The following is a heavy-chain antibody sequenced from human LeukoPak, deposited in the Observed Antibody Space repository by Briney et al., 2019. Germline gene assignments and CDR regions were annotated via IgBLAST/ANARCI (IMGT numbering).Heavy chain of an antibody. CDR2: ISRSSSYI. CDR1: EFSVGSNY. CDR3: ARGRGSSTSWVEGGAFDI. D-gene: IGHD2-2*01. V-gene: IGHV3-21*01. J-gene: IGHJ3*02. Sequence: GGSLRLSCAASEFSVGSNYMTWVRQAPGKGLEWVSSISRSSSYIYYADSVKGRFTISRDNAKNSLYLQMNSLRAEDTAVYYCARGRGSSTSWVEGGAFDIWGQGTMVTVSS.